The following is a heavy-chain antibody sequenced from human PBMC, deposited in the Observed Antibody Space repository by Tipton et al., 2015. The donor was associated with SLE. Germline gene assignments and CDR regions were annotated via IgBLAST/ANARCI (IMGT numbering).Heavy chain of an antibody. Sequence: LRLSCAASGFTFSHNAFHWVRQPPGKGLEWIGSIYRSGTAYYNPSLKSRVTMSVDTSKNQFSLKLTSVTAADTSVYYCARDPYDSCSDYQATFDYWGQGTLVTVSP. CDR2: IYRSGTA. D-gene: IGHD3-3*01. V-gene: IGHV4-38-2*02. J-gene: IGHJ4*02. CDR3: ARDPYDSCSDYQATFDY. CDR1: GFTFSHNAFH.